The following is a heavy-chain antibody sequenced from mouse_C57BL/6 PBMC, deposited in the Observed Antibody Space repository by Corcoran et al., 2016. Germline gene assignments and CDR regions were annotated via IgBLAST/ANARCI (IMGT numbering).Heavy chain of an antibody. CDR2: ISYDGSN. CDR3: ARAVAIYYGNLWFAY. J-gene: IGHJ3*01. Sequence: DVQLQESGPGLVKPSQSLSLTCSVTGYSITSGYYWNWIRQFPGNKLEWMGYISYDGSNNYNPSLKNRISITRDTSKNQFFLKLNSVTTEDTATYYCARAVAIYYGNLWFAYWGQGTLVTVFA. D-gene: IGHD2-1*01. V-gene: IGHV3-6*01. CDR1: GYSITSGYY.